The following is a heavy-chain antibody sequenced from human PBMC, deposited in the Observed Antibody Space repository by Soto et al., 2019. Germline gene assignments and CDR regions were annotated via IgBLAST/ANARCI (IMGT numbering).Heavy chain of an antibody. J-gene: IGHJ6*02. CDR2: ITPSGGST. CDR3: ASPTCREVFGHYYGMDV. Sequence: ASAKVSCKASGYTFTGYYMHWVRQAPGQGLAWMGIITPSGGSTSYAQKFQGRVTMTRDTSTSTVYMELGSLRSEDTAVYYCASPTCREVFGHYYGMDVWSQGTTVTVSS. V-gene: IGHV1-46*01. CDR1: GYTFTGYY. D-gene: IGHD1-26*01.